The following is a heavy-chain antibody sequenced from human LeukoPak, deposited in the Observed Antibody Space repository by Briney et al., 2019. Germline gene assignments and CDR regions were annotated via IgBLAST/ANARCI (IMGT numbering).Heavy chain of an antibody. J-gene: IGHJ6*02. CDR1: GGSISSNNW. Sequence: SGTLSLTCAVSGGSISSNNWWGWVRQPPGKGLEWIGYIYYSGSTNYNPSLKSRVTISVDTSKNQFSLKLSSVTAADTAVYYCAREPTIFGVVYGMDVWGQGTTVTVS. V-gene: IGHV4-4*02. D-gene: IGHD3-3*01. CDR3: AREPTIFGVVYGMDV. CDR2: IYYSGST.